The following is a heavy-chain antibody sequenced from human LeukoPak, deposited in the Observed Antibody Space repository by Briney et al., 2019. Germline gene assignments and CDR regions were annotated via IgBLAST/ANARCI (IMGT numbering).Heavy chain of an antibody. J-gene: IGHJ4*02. D-gene: IGHD4-23*01. CDR3: AKKSPDSSGNPAYD. CDR2: ISRSGTET. Sequence: GGSLRLSCAGAGFTVSNYGMSWVRQAQGKGLEWVSVISRSGTETYHADSVRGRFTISRDNAKNTLYLQMNSLRAEDTAVYYCAKKSPDSSGNPAYDWGQGTLVTVSS. CDR1: GFTVSNYG. V-gene: IGHV3-23*01.